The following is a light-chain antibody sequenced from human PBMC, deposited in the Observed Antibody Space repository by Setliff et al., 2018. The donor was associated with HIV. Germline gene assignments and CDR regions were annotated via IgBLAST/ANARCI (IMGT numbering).Light chain of an antibody. CDR2: EVR. Sequence: QAASVSGSPGQSITISCTGTSGDVGIYNLVSWYQQHPGKAPKLMIYEVRKRPPGVSNRFSGSKSGNTASLTISGLQAEDEADYYCCSYAGSSTFPYVFGTGT. CDR1: SGDVGIYNL. J-gene: IGLJ1*01. V-gene: IGLV2-23*02. CDR3: CSYAGSSTFPYV.